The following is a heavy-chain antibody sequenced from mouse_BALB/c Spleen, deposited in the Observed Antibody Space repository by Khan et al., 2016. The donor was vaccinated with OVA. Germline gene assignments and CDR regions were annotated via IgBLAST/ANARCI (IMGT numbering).Heavy chain of an antibody. CDR2: INPSNGDT. V-gene: IGHV1S81*02. D-gene: IGHD2-1*01. CDR1: GYTFTSFY. J-gene: IGHJ3*01. CDR3: ARSGYGNPFAY. Sequence: QVQLQQPGAELVKPGASVKISCKASGYTFTSFYMYWVKQRPGQGLEWIGGINPSNGDTHFYEKFKSKATLTVVKSSTTAYMQFSSLTSEDSAFYYCARSGYGNPFAYWGQGTLVTVSA.